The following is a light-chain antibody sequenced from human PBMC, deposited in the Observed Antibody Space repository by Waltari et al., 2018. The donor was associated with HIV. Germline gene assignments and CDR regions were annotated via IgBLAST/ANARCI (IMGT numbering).Light chain of an antibody. CDR3: QSADSSGTS. Sequence: SDEVTQTPSVSVSPGQTARLTSSGETLPKKFVYWYQQKPGQAPVVVIYKDNERPSGIPERFSGSSSGTRATLTISGVQAEDEADYYCQSADSSGTSFGGGTKLTVL. CDR1: TLPKKF. V-gene: IGLV3-25*03. J-gene: IGLJ2*01. CDR2: KDN.